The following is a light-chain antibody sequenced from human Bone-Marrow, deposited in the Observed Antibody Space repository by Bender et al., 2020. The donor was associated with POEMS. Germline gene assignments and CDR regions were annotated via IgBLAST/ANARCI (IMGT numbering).Light chain of an antibody. J-gene: IGLJ3*02. CDR2: EVN. V-gene: IGLV2-14*02. Sequence: QSALTQPASVSGSPGQSITISCTGTSSDVGNYNLVSWYQQHPGKAPKLMIYEVNKRPSGVPDRFSGSKSGNTASLTVSGLQAEDEADYYCSSFTSSSTLEVFGGGTKVTVL. CDR1: SSDVGNYNL. CDR3: SSFTSSSTLEV.